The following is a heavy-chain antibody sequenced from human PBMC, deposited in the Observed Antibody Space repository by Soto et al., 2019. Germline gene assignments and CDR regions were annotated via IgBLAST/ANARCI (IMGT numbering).Heavy chain of an antibody. D-gene: IGHD1-1*01. V-gene: IGHV3-23*01. CDR1: GFTFSSYP. CDR3: QTTYYFDY. CDR2: ISGSGGST. Sequence: GGSLRLSCAASGFTFSSYPMSWVRQAPGKGLKWVSAISGSGGSTYYADSVKGRFTISRDNSKNTLYLQMNSLRAEDTAVYYCQTTYYFDYWGQGTLVTVSS. J-gene: IGHJ4*02.